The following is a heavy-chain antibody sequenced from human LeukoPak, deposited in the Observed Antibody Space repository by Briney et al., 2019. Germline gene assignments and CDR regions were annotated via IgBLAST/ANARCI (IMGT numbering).Heavy chain of an antibody. Sequence: GGSLRLSCAASGFTFSSYAMSWVRRAPGRGLEWVSAISGSGGSTYYADSVKGRFTISRDNSKNTLYLQMNSLRAEDTAVYYCAKGGGITIFGVAPNLDYWGQGTLVTVSS. D-gene: IGHD3-3*01. CDR2: ISGSGGST. V-gene: IGHV3-23*01. CDR1: GFTFSSYA. J-gene: IGHJ4*02. CDR3: AKGGGITIFGVAPNLDY.